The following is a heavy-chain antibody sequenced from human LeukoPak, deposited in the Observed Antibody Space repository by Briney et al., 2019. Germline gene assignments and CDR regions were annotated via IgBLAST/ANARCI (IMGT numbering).Heavy chain of an antibody. CDR2: ISSSSSYI. CDR1: GFTFSRYS. J-gene: IGHJ1*01. CDR3: ATYSSLNRREFQY. V-gene: IGHV3-21*01. D-gene: IGHD3-22*01. Sequence: GGSLRLSCAASGFTFSRYSMNWVRQAPGKGLEWVSSISSSSSYICYADSVKGRFTISRDNAKNSLDLQMNSLRAEDTAVYYCATYSSLNRREFQYWGQGTLLTVSS.